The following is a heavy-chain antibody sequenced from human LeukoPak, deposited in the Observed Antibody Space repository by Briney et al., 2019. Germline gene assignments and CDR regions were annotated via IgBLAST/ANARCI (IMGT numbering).Heavy chain of an antibody. CDR1: GFTFSSYN. CDR3: AKDQHYYDSSGYFSGLVGVNAFDI. CDR2: ISSSSNPT. Sequence: GSLRLSCAASGFTFSSYNMNWVRQAPGKGLEWVSYISSSSNPTYYADSVKGRFTISRDNSKNTLYLQMNSLRAEDTAVYYCAKDQHYYDSSGYFSGLVGVNAFDIWGQGTMVTVSS. V-gene: IGHV3-48*01. J-gene: IGHJ3*02. D-gene: IGHD3-22*01.